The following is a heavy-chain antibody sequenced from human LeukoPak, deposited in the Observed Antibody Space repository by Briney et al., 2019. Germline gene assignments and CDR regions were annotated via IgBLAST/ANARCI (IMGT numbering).Heavy chain of an antibody. CDR1: GFTFDDYA. V-gene: IGHV3-9*01. Sequence: GGSLRLSCAASGFTFDDYAMHWVRQAPGKGLEWVSGISWNSGSIGYADSVKGRFSISRDNAKNSLYLQMNSLRAEDTAVYYCAREGPFGGTYYFDYWGQGSLVTVSS. D-gene: IGHD4-23*01. CDR2: ISWNSGSI. CDR3: AREGPFGGTYYFDY. J-gene: IGHJ4*02.